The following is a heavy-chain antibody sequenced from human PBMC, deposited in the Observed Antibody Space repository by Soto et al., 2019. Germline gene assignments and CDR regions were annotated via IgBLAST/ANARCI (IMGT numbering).Heavy chain of an antibody. D-gene: IGHD3-10*01. CDR3: ARGGVVDYSTARGGEYFQH. V-gene: IGHV1-69*01. CDR2: IIPIFGTA. J-gene: IGHJ1*01. Sequence: QVQLVQSGAEVKKPGSSVKVSCKASGGTFSSYAISWVRQAPGQGLEWMGGIIPIFGTANYAQKFQGRVTITAEESTSTDYMGLSSLRSEDTAVYYCARGGVVDYSTARGGEYFQHWGQGTLVTVSS. CDR1: GGTFSSYA.